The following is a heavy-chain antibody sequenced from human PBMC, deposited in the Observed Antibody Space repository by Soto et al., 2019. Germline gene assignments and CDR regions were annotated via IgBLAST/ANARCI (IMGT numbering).Heavy chain of an antibody. Sequence: SETLSLTCTVSGGSISSYYWSWIRQPPGKGLEWIGYIYYSGSTNYNPSLKSRVTISVDTSKNQFSLKLSSETAADTAVYYCARDNTFGGVIATNWFDPWGQGTLVTVSS. CDR3: ARDNTFGGVIATNWFDP. J-gene: IGHJ5*02. V-gene: IGHV4-59*01. CDR2: IYYSGST. D-gene: IGHD3-16*02. CDR1: GGSISSYY.